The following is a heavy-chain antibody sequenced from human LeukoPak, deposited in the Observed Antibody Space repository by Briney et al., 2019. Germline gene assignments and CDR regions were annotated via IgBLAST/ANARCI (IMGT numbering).Heavy chain of an antibody. Sequence: GASVKVSCKASGYTFTSYDINWVRQAPGQGLEWMGWMNPNSGNTGYAQKFQGRVTMTRDTSTSTVYMELSSLTSEDTAVYYCARDSAPSYDSSGSDLGYWGQGTLVTVSS. CDR2: MNPNSGNT. J-gene: IGHJ4*02. CDR1: GYTFTSYD. D-gene: IGHD3-22*01. CDR3: ARDSAPSYDSSGSDLGY. V-gene: IGHV1-8*01.